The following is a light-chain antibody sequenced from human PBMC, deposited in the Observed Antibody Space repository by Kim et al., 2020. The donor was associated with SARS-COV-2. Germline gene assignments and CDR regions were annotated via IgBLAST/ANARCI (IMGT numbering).Light chain of an antibody. Sequence: QAGLTQPPSVSNGLTPTATLTCTGSSNNVGDQGAAWLQQHQGHPPKLLFYRNNNRPSGIADRLSASRSGNTASLTIIGLQPEDEADYYCTACDSRLSAQVSGGGTRLSV. V-gene: IGLV10-54*01. J-gene: IGLJ3*02. CDR2: RNN. CDR3: TACDSRLSAQV. CDR1: SNNVGDQG.